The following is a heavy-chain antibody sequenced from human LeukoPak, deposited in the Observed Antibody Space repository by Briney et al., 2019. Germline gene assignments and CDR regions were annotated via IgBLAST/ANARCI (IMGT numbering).Heavy chain of an antibody. CDR2: MNPNSGNT. Sequence: ASVKVSCKASGYTFTSYDINWVRQATGQGLEWMGWMNPNSGNTGYAQKFQGRVTMTRNTSISTAYMELSSLRSEDTAVYCCARVLDFSSGWYYDYWGQGTLVTVSS. V-gene: IGHV1-8*01. D-gene: IGHD6-19*01. J-gene: IGHJ4*02. CDR1: GYTFTSYD. CDR3: ARVLDFSSGWYYDY.